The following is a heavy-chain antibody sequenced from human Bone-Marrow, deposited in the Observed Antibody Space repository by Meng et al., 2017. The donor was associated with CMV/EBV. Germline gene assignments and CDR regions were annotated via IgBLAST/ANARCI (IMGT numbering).Heavy chain of an antibody. CDR3: ARDPIAATSYGMDV. D-gene: IGHD6-13*01. Sequence: GESLKISCAASGFTFSSYEMNWVRQAPGKGLEWVSYISSSSSTIYYADSVKGRFTISRDNAKNSLYLQMNSLRAEDTAVYYCARDPIAATSYGMDVWGQGTTVTVSS. CDR1: GFTFSSYE. V-gene: IGHV3-48*03. J-gene: IGHJ6*02. CDR2: ISSSSSTI.